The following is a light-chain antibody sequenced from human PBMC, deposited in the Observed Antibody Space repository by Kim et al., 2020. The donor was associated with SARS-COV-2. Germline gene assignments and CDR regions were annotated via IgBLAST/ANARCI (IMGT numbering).Light chain of an antibody. V-gene: IGLV3-19*01. CDR2: GKN. CDR1: SLRRYY. J-gene: IGLJ3*02. CDR3: NSRDSSGNHWV. Sequence: SSELTQDPAVSVALGQTVRITCQGDSLRRYYASWYQQKPGQAPVLVIYGKNNRPSGIPDRFSGSSSRNTASLTITGAQAEDEADYYCNSRDSSGNHWVFG.